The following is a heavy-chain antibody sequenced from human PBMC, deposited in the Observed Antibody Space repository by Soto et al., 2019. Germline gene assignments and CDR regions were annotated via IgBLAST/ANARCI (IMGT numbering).Heavy chain of an antibody. CDR3: ARRQSIMIRGATAFEI. CDR1: GFSLITTGAG. V-gene: IGHV2-5*02. Sequence: QITLKESGPTLVQPTQTLTLTCSFSGFSLITTGAGVGWIRQPPGQAPEWLALIYWDGAKRYSPALKSRLTITNDSSKNQVVLTMTNMDPVDTAAYYCARRQSIMIRGATAFEIWGQGTFLSVSS. D-gene: IGHD3-10*01. CDR2: IYWDGAK. J-gene: IGHJ3*02.